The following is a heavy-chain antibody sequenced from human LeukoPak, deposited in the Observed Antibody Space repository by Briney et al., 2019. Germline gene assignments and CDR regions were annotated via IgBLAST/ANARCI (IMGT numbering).Heavy chain of an antibody. Sequence: GASVKVSCKASGYTFTSYDINWVRQATGQGPEWMGWMNPNSGNTGYAQKFQGRVTMTRNTSISTAYMELSSLRSEDTAVYYCASPSSSGWYYFDYWGQGTLVTVSS. V-gene: IGHV1-8*01. J-gene: IGHJ4*02. CDR2: MNPNSGNT. CDR1: GYTFTSYD. D-gene: IGHD6-19*01. CDR3: ASPSSSGWYYFDY.